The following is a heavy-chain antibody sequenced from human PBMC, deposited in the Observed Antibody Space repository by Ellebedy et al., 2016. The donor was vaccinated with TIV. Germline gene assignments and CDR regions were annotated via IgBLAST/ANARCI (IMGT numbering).Heavy chain of an antibody. CDR1: GFSLTTVGMC. CDR3: ARHQRPRYNSDWFDP. V-gene: IGHV4-39*01. D-gene: IGHD1-20*01. J-gene: IGHJ5*02. CDR2: IYYRGNT. Sequence: SGPTLVKPTETLTLTCNFSGFSLTTVGMCISWIRQSPGKGPEWIASIYYRGNTYYNPSLKSRVSISLDTSTNQFFLTLTSVTATDTAIYDCARHQRPRYNSDWFDPWGQGTLVTVSS.